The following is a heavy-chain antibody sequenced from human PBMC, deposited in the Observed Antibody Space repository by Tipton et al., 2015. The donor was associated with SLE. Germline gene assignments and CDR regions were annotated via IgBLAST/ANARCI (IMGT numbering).Heavy chain of an antibody. CDR2: ITGRGDTT. D-gene: IGHD7-27*01. V-gene: IGHV3-23*01. J-gene: IGHJ4*02. CDR1: GFIFSNYG. Sequence: SLRLSCATSGFIFSNYGVSWVRKAPGRGLEWASSITGRGDTTYYADSVQGRFTISRDTSKNTVFLEMRSLRVDDTAIYYCVKDFWERETGGPGPFDYWGQGTLVTVSS. CDR3: VKDFWERETGGPGPFDY.